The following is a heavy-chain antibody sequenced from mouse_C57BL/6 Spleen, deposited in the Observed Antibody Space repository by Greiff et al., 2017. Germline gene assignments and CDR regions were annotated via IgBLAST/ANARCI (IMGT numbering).Heavy chain of an antibody. V-gene: IGHV5-17*01. CDR3: ATDYYYGSSPKAMDY. CDR2: ISSGSSTI. Sequence: EVHLVESGGGLVKPGGSLKLSCAASGFTFSDYGMHWVRQAPEKGLEWVAYISSGSSTIYYADTVKGRFTISRDNAKNTLFLQMTSLRSEDTAMYYCATDYYYGSSPKAMDYWGQGTSVTVSS. D-gene: IGHD1-1*01. CDR1: GFTFSDYG. J-gene: IGHJ4*01.